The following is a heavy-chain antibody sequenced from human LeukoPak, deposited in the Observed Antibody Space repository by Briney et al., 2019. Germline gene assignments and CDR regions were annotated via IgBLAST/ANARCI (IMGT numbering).Heavy chain of an antibody. D-gene: IGHD3-22*01. Sequence: GASVKVSCKASGYTFTSYGISWVRQAPGQGLEWMGWISAYNGNTNYAQKLQGRVTMTTDTSTSTAYMELRSLRSDDTAVYYCARVKGHYYDSSGYLDYWGQGTLVTVSS. J-gene: IGHJ4*02. CDR2: ISAYNGNT. V-gene: IGHV1-18*01. CDR3: ARVKGHYYDSSGYLDY. CDR1: GYTFTSYG.